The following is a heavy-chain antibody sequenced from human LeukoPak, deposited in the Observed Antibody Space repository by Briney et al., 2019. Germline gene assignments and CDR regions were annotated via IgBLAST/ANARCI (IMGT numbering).Heavy chain of an antibody. CDR1: GFTFSSYA. CDR3: ARVLPLWFGELKGAFDI. J-gene: IGHJ3*02. V-gene: IGHV3-23*01. Sequence: PGGSLRLSCAASGFTFSSYAMSWVRQAPGKGLEWVSAISGSGGSTYYADSVKGRFTISRDNSKNTLYLQMNSLRAEDTAVYYCARVLPLWFGELKGAFDIWGQGTMVTVSS. D-gene: IGHD3-10*01. CDR2: ISGSGGST.